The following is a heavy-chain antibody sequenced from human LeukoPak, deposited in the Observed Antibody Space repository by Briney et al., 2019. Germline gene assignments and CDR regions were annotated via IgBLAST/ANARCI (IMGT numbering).Heavy chain of an antibody. Sequence: ASVKVSCKASGYTFTSYDINWVRQATGQGLEWMGWMNPNSGNTGYAQKFQGRVTMTRNTSISTAYMELSSLRSEDTAVYYCASGPPGHASGGYYYGMDVWGQGTTVTVSS. CDR1: GYTFTSYD. V-gene: IGHV1-8*01. D-gene: IGHD3-16*01. J-gene: IGHJ6*02. CDR3: ASGPPGHASGGYYYGMDV. CDR2: MNPNSGNT.